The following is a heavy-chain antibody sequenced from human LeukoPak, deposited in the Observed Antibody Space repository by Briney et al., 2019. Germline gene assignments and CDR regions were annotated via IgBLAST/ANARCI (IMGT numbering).Heavy chain of an antibody. CDR2: VNYSGST. Sequence: MSSETLSLTCTVSSGSINNYYWSWIRQPPGKRLEWIGFVNYSGSTNYKSSLKSRATISVDTSKNQFSLKLSSVTAADTAVYYCARVASRTTVVIPYAFDIWGEGTMVTVS. CDR1: SGSINNYY. D-gene: IGHD4-23*01. CDR3: ARVASRTTVVIPYAFDI. J-gene: IGHJ3*02. V-gene: IGHV4-59*01.